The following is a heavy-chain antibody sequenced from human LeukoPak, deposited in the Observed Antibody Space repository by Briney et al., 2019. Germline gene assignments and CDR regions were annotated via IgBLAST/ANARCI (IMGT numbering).Heavy chain of an antibody. CDR1: GGSISSSSYY. J-gene: IGHJ3*02. CDR3: ARHSYCSGGSCYRFDAFDI. V-gene: IGHV4-39*01. CDR2: IYYSGST. D-gene: IGHD2-15*01. Sequence: PSETLSLTCTVSGGSISSSSYYWGWIRQPPGKGLEWIVSIYYSGSTYYNPSLKSRVTISVDTSKNQFSLKLSSVTAADTAVYYCARHSYCSGGSCYRFDAFDIWGQGTMVTVSS.